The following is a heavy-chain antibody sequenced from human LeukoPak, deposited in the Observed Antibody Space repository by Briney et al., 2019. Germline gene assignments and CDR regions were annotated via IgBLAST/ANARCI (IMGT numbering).Heavy chain of an antibody. CDR3: AKDLYTSRYACCFDY. V-gene: IGHV1-69*13. Sequence: ASVKVSCKASGGTFSSYTINWVRQAPGQGLEWMGGIIPVFGTANYVQKFQGRVTITADESTSTAYMELSSLRSEDTAVYYCAKDLYTSRYACCFDYWGQGTLVTVSS. J-gene: IGHJ4*02. D-gene: IGHD6-13*01. CDR2: IIPVFGTA. CDR1: GGTFSSYT.